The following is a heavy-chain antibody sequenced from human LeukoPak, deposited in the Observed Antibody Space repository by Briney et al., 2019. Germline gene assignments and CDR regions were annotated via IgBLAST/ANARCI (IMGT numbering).Heavy chain of an antibody. Sequence: SETLSLTCTVSGYSISSGYYWGWIRPPPGKGLEWIGSIYHSGSTYYNPSLKSRVTISVDTSKNQFSLKLSSVTAADTAVYYCARDDYYYDSSGYYAFDIWGQGTMVTVSS. CDR3: ARDDYYYDSSGYYAFDI. CDR1: GYSISSGYY. J-gene: IGHJ3*02. CDR2: IYHSGST. V-gene: IGHV4-38-2*02. D-gene: IGHD3-22*01.